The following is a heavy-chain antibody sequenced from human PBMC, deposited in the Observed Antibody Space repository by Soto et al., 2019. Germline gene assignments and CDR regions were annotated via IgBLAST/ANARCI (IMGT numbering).Heavy chain of an antibody. CDR1: GFTVSNNY. J-gene: IGHJ4*02. V-gene: IGHV3-53*01. CDR3: ATYTSLDY. D-gene: IGHD2-2*02. CDR2: IYSGGST. Sequence: GGSLRLSCAASGFTVSNNYMSWVRQAPGKGLEWVSLIYSGGSTFYADSVKGRFTISRDNSKNTLFLQMNSLRAEDTAVYFCATYTSLDYWGQGTLVTV.